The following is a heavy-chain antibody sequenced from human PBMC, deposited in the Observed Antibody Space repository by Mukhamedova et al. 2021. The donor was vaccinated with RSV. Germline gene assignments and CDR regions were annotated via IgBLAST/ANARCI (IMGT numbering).Heavy chain of an antibody. V-gene: IGHV3-73*01. CDR2: SKANSYAT. Sequence: SKANSYATAYAASVKGRFTISRDDSKNTAYLQMNSLKTEDTAVYYCLTGVDNSWSLFDYWGQGTLVTVSS. D-gene: IGHD6-13*01. J-gene: IGHJ4*02. CDR3: LTGVDNSWSLFDY.